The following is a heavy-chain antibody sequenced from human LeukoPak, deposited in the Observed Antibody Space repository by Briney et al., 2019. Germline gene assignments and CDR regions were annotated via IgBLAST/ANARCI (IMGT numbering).Heavy chain of an antibody. V-gene: IGHV3-23*01. CDR1: GFTFSSYA. Sequence: GGSLRLSCAASGFTFSSYAMSWVRQAPGKGLERVSAISGSGGSTYYADSVKGRFTISRDNSKNTLYLQMNSLGAEDTAVYYCAKRAYSSGWYPDYWGQGTLVTVSS. J-gene: IGHJ4*02. CDR2: ISGSGGST. CDR3: AKRAYSSGWYPDY. D-gene: IGHD6-19*01.